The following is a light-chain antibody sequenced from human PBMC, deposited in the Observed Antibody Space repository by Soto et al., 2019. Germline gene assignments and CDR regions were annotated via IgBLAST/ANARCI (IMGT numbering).Light chain of an antibody. CDR1: SSDIGAYNY. J-gene: IGLJ2*01. CDR3: CSYAGRSTWDVV. CDR2: EVS. V-gene: IGLV2-14*01. Sequence: QSVLTQPASVSGSPGQSITISCTGTSSDIGAYNYVSWYQQYPGKAPKLMIFEVSNWPSGVSNRFSGSKSGSTASLTISGLQAEDEADYYCCSYAGRSTWDVVFGGGTKLTVL.